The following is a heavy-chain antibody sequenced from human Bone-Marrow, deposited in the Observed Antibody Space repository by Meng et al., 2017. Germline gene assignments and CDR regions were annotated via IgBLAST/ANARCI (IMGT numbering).Heavy chain of an antibody. CDR2: INWNGGST. CDR3: ARDSYCSGCSCYLPLDY. Sequence: GESLKISCAASGFTFDDYGMNWVRQAPGKGLEWVSGINWNGGSTGYADSGKGRFTISRDNAKNSLYLQMNNLRAEDTALYYCARDSYCSGCSCYLPLDYWGQGTLVTGSS. J-gene: IGHJ4*02. D-gene: IGHD2-15*01. CDR1: GFTFDDYG. V-gene: IGHV3-20*04.